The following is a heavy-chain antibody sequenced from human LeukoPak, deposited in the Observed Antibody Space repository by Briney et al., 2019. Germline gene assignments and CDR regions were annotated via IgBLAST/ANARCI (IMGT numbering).Heavy chain of an antibody. CDR2: ISAYNGNT. CDR3: ARVRVQVGIVVVKRYFDY. J-gene: IGHJ4*02. CDR1: GYTFTSYD. Sequence: ASVKVSCKASGYTFTSYDISWVRQAPGQGLEWMGWISAYNGNTNYAQKLQGRVTMTTGTSTSTAYMELRSLRSDDTAVYYCARVRVQVGIVVVKRYFDYWGQGTLVTVSS. V-gene: IGHV1-18*01. D-gene: IGHD3-22*01.